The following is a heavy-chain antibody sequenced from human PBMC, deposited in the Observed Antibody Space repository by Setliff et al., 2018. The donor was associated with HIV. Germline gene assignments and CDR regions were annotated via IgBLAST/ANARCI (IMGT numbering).Heavy chain of an antibody. V-gene: IGHV1-18*01. D-gene: IGHD3-10*01. J-gene: IGHJ4*02. CDR3: ARVSHTYYYGSGSYSYFDY. Sequence: GASVKVSCKASGYTFTSYGISWVRQAPGQGLEWMGWISAYSGNTNYAQKLQGRVTMTTDTSTSTAYTELRSLRSDDTAVYYCARVSHTYYYGSGSYSYFDYWGQGTLVTVSA. CDR1: GYTFTSYG. CDR2: ISAYSGNT.